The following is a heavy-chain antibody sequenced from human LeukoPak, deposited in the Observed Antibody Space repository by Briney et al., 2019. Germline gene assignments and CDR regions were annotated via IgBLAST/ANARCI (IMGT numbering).Heavy chain of an antibody. CDR1: GGAISSYY. CDR2: IFPGGST. J-gene: IGHJ4*02. V-gene: IGHV4-4*07. CDR3: VRARRDSDGWYFLDY. D-gene: IGHD6-19*01. Sequence: PSETLSLTCTVSGGAISSYYWNWIRQPAGKGQEWLGRIFPGGSTYYNPSLKSRVTMSVDTSKNHFSLKLSSVTAADTAVYYCVRARRDSDGWYFLDYWGQGTLVTVSS.